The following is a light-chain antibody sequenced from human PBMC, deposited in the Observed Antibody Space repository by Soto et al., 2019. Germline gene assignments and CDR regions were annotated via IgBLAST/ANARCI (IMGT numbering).Light chain of an antibody. V-gene: IGKV1-5*01. CDR2: DAS. Sequence: DIQMTQSPSTLSASVGDRVTSTCRASQSISSWLAWYQQKPGKAPKLLIYDASSLESGVPSRFSGSGSGTEFTLTISSLQPDDFATYYCQQYNSFWTFGQGTKGDIK. CDR3: QQYNSFWT. CDR1: QSISSW. J-gene: IGKJ1*01.